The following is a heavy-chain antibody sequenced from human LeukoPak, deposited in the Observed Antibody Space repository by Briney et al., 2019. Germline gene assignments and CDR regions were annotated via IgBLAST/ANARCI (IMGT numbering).Heavy chain of an antibody. CDR3: ARVLSMVRGVTPYGMDV. D-gene: IGHD3-10*01. V-gene: IGHV1-69*04. CDR2: IIPILGIA. Sequence: SVKISCKASGGTFSSYAISWVRQAPGQGLEWMGRIIPILGIANYAQKFQGRVTITADKSTSTAYMEPSSLRSEDTAVYYCARVLSMVRGVTPYGMDVWGQGTTVTVSS. CDR1: GGTFSSYA. J-gene: IGHJ6*02.